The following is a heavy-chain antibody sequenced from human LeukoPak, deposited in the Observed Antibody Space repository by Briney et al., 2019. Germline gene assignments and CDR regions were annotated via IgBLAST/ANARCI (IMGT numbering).Heavy chain of an antibody. D-gene: IGHD1-7*01. J-gene: IGHJ4*02. CDR1: GLTFSRYN. V-gene: IGHV3-21*01. Sequence: PGGSLRLSCAASGLTFSRYNMNWVRQAPGKGLEWVSSIGTSSNNIYYTDSGKGRFTISRDNAKNSLYLQVDSLRVEDTAVYFCASGTVGNYALDYWGQGTLVTVSS. CDR2: IGTSSNNI. CDR3: ASGTVGNYALDY.